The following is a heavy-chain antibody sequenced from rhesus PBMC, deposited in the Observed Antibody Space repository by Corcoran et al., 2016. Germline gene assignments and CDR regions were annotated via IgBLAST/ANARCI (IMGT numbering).Heavy chain of an antibody. V-gene: IGHV4-143*01. CDR1: VGSISDSDY. D-gene: IGHD3-28*01. CDR2: IYGTIGST. CDR3: ARQRDGSGYYRVDY. Sequence: QVHLQESGPGLVKPSETLSLTCTVSVGSISDSDYWNWIRQPPGKGMEWMGRIYGTIGSTSYNTSLKSRVTISKDTSKNQFSLKLTSVTAADTAVYYCARQRDGSGYYRVDYWGQGVLVTVSS. J-gene: IGHJ4*01.